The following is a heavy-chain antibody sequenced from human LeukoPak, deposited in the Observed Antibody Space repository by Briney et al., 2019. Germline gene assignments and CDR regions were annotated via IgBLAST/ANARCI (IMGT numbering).Heavy chain of an antibody. CDR2: MNPNSGNT. CDR1: GYTFTSYD. CDR3: AGAAGYDYFNWDFDY. J-gene: IGHJ4*02. Sequence: ASVKVSCKASGYTFTSYDINWVRQATGQGLEWMGWMNPNSGNTGYAQKFQGRVTMTRNTSISTAYMELSSLRSEDTAVYYCAGAAGYDYFNWDFDYWGQGTLVTVSS. V-gene: IGHV1-8*01. D-gene: IGHD5-12*01.